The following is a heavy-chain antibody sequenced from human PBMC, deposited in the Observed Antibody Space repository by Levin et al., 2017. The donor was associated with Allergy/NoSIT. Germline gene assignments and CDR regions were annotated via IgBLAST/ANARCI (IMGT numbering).Heavy chain of an antibody. CDR3: ARALSSSWPADS. D-gene: IGHD6-13*01. Sequence: NPGGSLRLSCAASGFNFNDYYMSWVRQAPGRGLEWVSYISGSGSHTNYADSVKGRFTISRDNAKKSVYLQLTSLRVDDTAVYYCARALSSSWPADSWGQGTLVTVSS. J-gene: IGHJ4*02. CDR2: ISGSGSHT. CDR1: GFNFNDYY. V-gene: IGHV3-11*05.